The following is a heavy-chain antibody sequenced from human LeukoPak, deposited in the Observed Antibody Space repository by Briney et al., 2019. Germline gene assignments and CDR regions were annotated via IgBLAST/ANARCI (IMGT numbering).Heavy chain of an antibody. CDR3: ARHGDFGVVIRYNWFDP. CDR2: ISNCSSYI. D-gene: IGHD3-3*01. CDR1: GFTFSSCS. Sequence: GGSLRLSCAASGFTFSSCSMNWVRQAPGKGLEWVSSISNCSSYIYYADSVKGRFTISRDNAKNSLYLQMNSLRAEDTAVYYCARHGDFGVVIRYNWFDPWGQGTLVTVSS. J-gene: IGHJ5*02. V-gene: IGHV3-21*01.